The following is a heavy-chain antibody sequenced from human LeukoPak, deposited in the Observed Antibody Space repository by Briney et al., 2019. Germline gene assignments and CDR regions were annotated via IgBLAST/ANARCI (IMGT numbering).Heavy chain of an antibody. D-gene: IGHD5-18*01. V-gene: IGHV3-21*01. J-gene: IGHJ4*02. CDR1: GFTFTNYA. CDR3: ARDGQQLSPPEFDY. Sequence: GGSLRLSCAASGFTFTNYAMNWVGQAPGKGLEWVSSISSSSSYIYYADSVKGRFTISRDNAKNSLYLQMNSLRAEDTAVYYCARDGQQLSPPEFDYWGQGTLVTVSS. CDR2: ISSSSSYI.